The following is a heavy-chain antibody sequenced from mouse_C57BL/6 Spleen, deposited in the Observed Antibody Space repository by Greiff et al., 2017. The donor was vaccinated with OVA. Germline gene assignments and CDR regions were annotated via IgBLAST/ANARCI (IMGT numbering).Heavy chain of an antibody. D-gene: IGHD1-1*01. V-gene: IGHV5-17*01. Sequence: EVMLVESGGGLVKPGGSLKLSCAASGFTFSDYGMHWVRQAPEKGLEWVAYISSGSSTIYYADTVKGRCTISRDNTNNTLFLQMTSLRSEDTAMYYCAGRYGSGYGGSYAMDYWGQGTSVTVSS. CDR3: AGRYGSGYGGSYAMDY. CDR2: ISSGSSTI. CDR1: GFTFSDYG. J-gene: IGHJ4*01.